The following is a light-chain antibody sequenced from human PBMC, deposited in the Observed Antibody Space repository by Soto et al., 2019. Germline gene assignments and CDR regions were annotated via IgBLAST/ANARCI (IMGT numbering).Light chain of an antibody. V-gene: IGKV3-15*01. CDR1: QSVSNN. Sequence: EILMTQSPASLSVSPGEKVSLSCRASQSVSNNLAWYQQRPGQAPRLLIYGASTRATGIPARFSGSGSGTDFTLTISSLQSEDFAVYYCQQYNNWPRTFGQGTKVDIK. CDR3: QQYNNWPRT. CDR2: GAS. J-gene: IGKJ1*01.